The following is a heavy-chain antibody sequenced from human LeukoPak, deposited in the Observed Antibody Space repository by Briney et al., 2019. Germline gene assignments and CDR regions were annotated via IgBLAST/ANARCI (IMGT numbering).Heavy chain of an antibody. CDR1: GGSISSDGYY. J-gene: IGHJ4*02. D-gene: IGHD6-25*01. Sequence: SETLSLTCTVYGGSISSDGYYWSWIRQHPGKGLEWLGYIYYSGSTYYNPSLKSRLIISVDTSKNQFSLRLRSVTAADTAVYYCARQLSGVPPDSWGQGTLVTVSS. CDR2: IYYSGST. V-gene: IGHV4-31*03. CDR3: ARQLSGVPPDS.